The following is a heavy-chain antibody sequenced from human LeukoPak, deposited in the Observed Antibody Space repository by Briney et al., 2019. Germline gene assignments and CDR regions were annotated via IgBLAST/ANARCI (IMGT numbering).Heavy chain of an antibody. J-gene: IGHJ5*02. D-gene: IGHD2-21*01. V-gene: IGHV1-2*02. CDR1: GYTFTDYY. Sequence: GASVKVSCKTSGYTFTDYYMHWARQAPGQGLEWMGWINPNSGVTSSAQKFQGRVTMTRDTSITTVYMEVRWLTSDDTAIYYCARADRLDGALYLIGPWGQGTLVTVSS. CDR3: ARADRLDGALYLIGP. CDR2: INPNSGVT.